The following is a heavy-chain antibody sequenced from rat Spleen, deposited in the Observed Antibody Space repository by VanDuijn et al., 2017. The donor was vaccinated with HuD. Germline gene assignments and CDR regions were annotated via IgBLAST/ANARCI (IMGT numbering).Heavy chain of an antibody. D-gene: IGHD1-3*01. V-gene: IGHV3-1*01. Sequence: EVQLQESGPGLVKPSQSLSLNCSVTGFSITSNYWVWIRKFPGNKMEWVGHMTNSGIASYNPSLKSRISITRDTSKNQFFLQLNSVTTEDTATYYCARAFATLVPLSFRGYYVMDAWGQGTSVTVSS. CDR1: GFSITSNY. CDR2: MTNSGIA. CDR3: ARAFATLVPLSFRGYYVMDA. J-gene: IGHJ4*01.